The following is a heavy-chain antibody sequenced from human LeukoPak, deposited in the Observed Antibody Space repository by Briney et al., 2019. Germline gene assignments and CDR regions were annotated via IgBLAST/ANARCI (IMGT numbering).Heavy chain of an antibody. J-gene: IGHJ4*02. CDR2: ISAYNGNT. D-gene: IGHD4-11*01. V-gene: IGHV1-18*01. CDR1: GYTFTSYG. Sequence: GASVKVSCKASGYTFTSYGISWVRQAPGQGLEWMGWISAYNGNTNYAQKLQGRVTMTTDTSTSTAYMELRSLRPDDTAVYYCARVSSVTTRGGGLDYWGQGTLVTVSS. CDR3: ARVSSVTTRGGGLDY.